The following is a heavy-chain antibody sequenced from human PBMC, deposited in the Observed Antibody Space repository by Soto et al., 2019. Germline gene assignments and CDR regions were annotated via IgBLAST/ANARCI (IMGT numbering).Heavy chain of an antibody. V-gene: IGHV2-5*02. D-gene: IGHD3-10*01. J-gene: IGHJ5*02. CDR3: AHGGAGQSYCNDITCYYGRWFDP. CDR1: GFSLTTSGVG. Sequence: QITLKESGQTLVRPTQTLTLTCTFSGFSLTTSGVGVGWIRQPPGKALEWIAIIYWDGGDRYSPSLKGRLTVTKDTPKNQVFLRRTNVDPADTATYYCAHGGAGQSYCNDITCYYGRWFDPWGQGILVTVSS. CDR2: IYWDGGD.